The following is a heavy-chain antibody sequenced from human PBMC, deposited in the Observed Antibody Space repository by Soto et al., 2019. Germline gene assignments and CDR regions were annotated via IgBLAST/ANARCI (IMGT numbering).Heavy chain of an antibody. CDR3: ARDLSPIYDILTGYYRGAQGDAFDI. CDR2: INAYNGNT. CDR1: GHTFPSCG. D-gene: IGHD3-9*01. Sequence: ASVKVSCRASGHTFPSCGNSWLLQSPGQGLEWTGLINAYNGNTNYAQKLPVRVTMTTDTSTSTAYMELRSLRSDDTAVYYCARDLSPIYDILTGYYRGAQGDAFDIWGQGTMVTVSS. J-gene: IGHJ3*02. V-gene: IGHV1-18*01.